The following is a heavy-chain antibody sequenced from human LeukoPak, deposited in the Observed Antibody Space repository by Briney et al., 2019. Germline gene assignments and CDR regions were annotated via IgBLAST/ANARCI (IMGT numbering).Heavy chain of an antibody. CDR1: GFTFSSYW. CDR3: AREATYYDILTGYLNWFDP. CDR2: INSDGSST. J-gene: IGHJ5*02. D-gene: IGHD3-9*01. Sequence: GSLRLSCAASGFTFSSYWMHWVRQAPGKGLVWVSRINSDGSSTSYADSVKGRFTISRDNAKNTLYLQMNSPRAEDTAVYYCAREATYYDILTGYLNWFDPWGQGTLVTVSS. V-gene: IGHV3-74*01.